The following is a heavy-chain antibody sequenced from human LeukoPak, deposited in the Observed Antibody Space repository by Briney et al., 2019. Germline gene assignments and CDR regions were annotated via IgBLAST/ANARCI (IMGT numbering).Heavy chain of an antibody. CDR2: ISSSSSTI. Sequence: GGTLRLSCAASGFTFSSYEMNWVRKAPATGLEWVSYISSSSSTIYYADSVKGRLAISRDNAKNSLYLQMNSLGAEDTAVYYCASPGENYYYYYYGMDVWGQGTTVTVSS. CDR1: GFTFSSYE. J-gene: IGHJ6*02. CDR3: ASPGENYYYYYYGMDV. V-gene: IGHV3-48*03. D-gene: IGHD3-10*01.